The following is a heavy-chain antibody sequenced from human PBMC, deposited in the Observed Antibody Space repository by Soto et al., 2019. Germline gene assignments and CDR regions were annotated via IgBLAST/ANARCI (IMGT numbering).Heavy chain of an antibody. D-gene: IGHD6-19*01. CDR2: IYSGGST. Sequence: PGGSLRLSCAASGFTVSSNYMSWVRQAPGKGLEWVSVIYSGGSTYYADSVKGRFTISRDNSKNTLYLQMNSLRAEDTAVYYCARDRRQWLVPERNYYYYGMDVWGQGTTVTVSS. CDR1: GFTVSSNY. CDR3: ARDRRQWLVPERNYYYYGMDV. J-gene: IGHJ6*02. V-gene: IGHV3-53*01.